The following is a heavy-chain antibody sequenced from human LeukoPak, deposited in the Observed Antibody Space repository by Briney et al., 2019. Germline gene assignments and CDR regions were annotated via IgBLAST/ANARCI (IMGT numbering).Heavy chain of an antibody. Sequence: SGSGLVKPSQTLSLTCAISGDSVSSNSAAWSWIRQSPSRGLEWLGRTYYRSKWYNDYAVSVKSRIIINPDTSKDQFSLHLNSVTPEDTAVYYCAKLGDSSTWGQGTLVTVSS. J-gene: IGHJ5*02. CDR2: TYYRSKWYN. CDR1: GDSVSSNSAA. CDR3: AKLGDSST. V-gene: IGHV6-1*01. D-gene: IGHD6-19*01.